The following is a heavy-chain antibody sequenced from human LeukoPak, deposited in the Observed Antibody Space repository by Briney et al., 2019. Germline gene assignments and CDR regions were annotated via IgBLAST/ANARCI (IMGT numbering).Heavy chain of an antibody. D-gene: IGHD2-15*01. Sequence: PSETLSLXCTVSGGSISSYYWSWIRQPPGKGLEWIGYIYYSGSTNYNPSLKSRVTISVDTSKNQFSLKLSSVTAADTAVYYCAKDEYCSGGSCYPEYFQHWGQGTLVTVSS. J-gene: IGHJ1*01. V-gene: IGHV4-59*01. CDR2: IYYSGST. CDR3: AKDEYCSGGSCYPEYFQH. CDR1: GGSISSYY.